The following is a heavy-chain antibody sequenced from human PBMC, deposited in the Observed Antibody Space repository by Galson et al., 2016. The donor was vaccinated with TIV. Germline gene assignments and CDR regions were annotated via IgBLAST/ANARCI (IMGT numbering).Heavy chain of an antibody. V-gene: IGHV3-30-3*01. CDR2: ISYDGNSK. CDR3: AKAITENVYYSGMDV. Sequence: SLRLSCAASSFIFSGHAMHWVRQAPGKGLEWVALISYDGNSKYYADSVRGRFTISRDNSKNTLYLQMSSLRAEDTAVYYCAKAITENVYYSGMDVWGQGATVTVSS. J-gene: IGHJ6*02. CDR1: SFIFSGHA. D-gene: IGHD1-20*01.